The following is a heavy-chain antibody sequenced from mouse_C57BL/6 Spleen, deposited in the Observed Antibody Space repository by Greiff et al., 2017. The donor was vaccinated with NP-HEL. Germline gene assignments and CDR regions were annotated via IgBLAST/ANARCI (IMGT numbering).Heavy chain of an antibody. V-gene: IGHV1-26*01. CDR1: GYTFTDYY. J-gene: IGHJ2*01. CDR3: ARSGRSKYFDY. D-gene: IGHD1-1*01. CDR2: INPNNGGT. Sequence: EVQLQQSGPELVKPGASVKISCKASGYTFTDYYMNWVKQSHGKSLEWIGDINPNNGGTSYNQKFKGKATLTVDKSSSTAYMELRSLTSEDSAVYYCARSGRSKYFDYWGQGTTLTVSS.